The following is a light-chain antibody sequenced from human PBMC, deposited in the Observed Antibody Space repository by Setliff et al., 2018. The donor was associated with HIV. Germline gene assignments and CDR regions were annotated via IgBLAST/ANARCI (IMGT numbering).Light chain of an antibody. J-gene: IGLJ2*01. CDR3: SSYTITNTVI. Sequence: QSVLTQPASVSGSPGQSITISCTGTSSDVGAYNYVSWYQQHPGKAPRLMIFEVSNRPSGISNRFSGSKSGNTASLTISGLQTEDEADYYCSSYTITNTVIFGGGTKVTV. CDR2: EVS. V-gene: IGLV2-14*03. CDR1: SSDVGAYNY.